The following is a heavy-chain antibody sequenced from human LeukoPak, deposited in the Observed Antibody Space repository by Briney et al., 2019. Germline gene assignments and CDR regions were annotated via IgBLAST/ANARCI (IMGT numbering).Heavy chain of an antibody. D-gene: IGHD6-13*01. J-gene: IGHJ3*02. Sequence: GGSLRLSCAASGFTFSSYAMHWVRQAPGKGLEWVAVISYDGSNKYYADSVKGRFTISRDNSKNTLYLQMNSLRAEDTAVYYCAKDRGSSSWYGDAFDIWGQGTMVTVSS. V-gene: IGHV3-30*04. CDR3: AKDRGSSSWYGDAFDI. CDR2: ISYDGSNK. CDR1: GFTFSSYA.